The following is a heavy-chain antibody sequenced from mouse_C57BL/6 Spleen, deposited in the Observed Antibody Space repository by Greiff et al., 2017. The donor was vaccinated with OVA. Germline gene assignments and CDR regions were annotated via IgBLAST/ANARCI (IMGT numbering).Heavy chain of an antibody. D-gene: IGHD2-5*01. V-gene: IGHV1-64*01. Sequence: VQLQQPGAELVKPGASVKLSCKASGYTFTSYWMHWVKQRPGQGLEWIGMIHPNSGSTNYNEKFKSKATLTVDKSSSTAYMQLSSLASEDSAVYYCARRYSNYGYFDYWGQGTTLTASS. CDR3: ARRYSNYGYFDY. CDR1: GYTFTSYW. J-gene: IGHJ2*01. CDR2: IHPNSGST.